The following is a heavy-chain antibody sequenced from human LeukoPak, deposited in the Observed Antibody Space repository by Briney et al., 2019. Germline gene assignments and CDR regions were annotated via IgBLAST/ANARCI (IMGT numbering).Heavy chain of an antibody. CDR1: GYTFTSYY. D-gene: IGHD4-17*01. V-gene: IGHV1-46*01. Sequence: ASVKVSCKASGYTFTSYYMHWVRQAPGQGLEWMGIINPSGGSTSYAQKFQGRVTMTRDTSTSTVYMELSSLRSEDTAVYYCARAAIDYGDSYYSDYWGQGTLVTVSS. CDR2: INPSGGST. J-gene: IGHJ4*02. CDR3: ARAAIDYGDSYYSDY.